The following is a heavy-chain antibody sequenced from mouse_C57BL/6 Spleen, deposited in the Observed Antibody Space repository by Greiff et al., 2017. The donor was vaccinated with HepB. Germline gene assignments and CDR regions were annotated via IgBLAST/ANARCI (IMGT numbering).Heavy chain of an antibody. CDR1: GYTFTSYW. CDR3: ARGRDWFAY. J-gene: IGHJ3*01. Sequence: QVKLQQPGAELVKPGASVKLSCKASGYTFTSYWLRGVKQRPGQGLGWIGAIDPSDSYTNYNQKFKGKATLTVDTSSSTAYMQLTSLTSEDSAVYYCARGRDWFAYWGQGTLVTVSA. CDR2: IDPSDSYT. V-gene: IGHV1-50*01.